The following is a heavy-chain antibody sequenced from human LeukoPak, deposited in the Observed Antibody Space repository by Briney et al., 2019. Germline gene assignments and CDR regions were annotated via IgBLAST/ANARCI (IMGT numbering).Heavy chain of an antibody. Sequence: ASVKVSCKASGGTFSSYAISWVRQAPGQGLEWMGRISPIFGIANYAQKFQGRVTITADKSTSTAYMELSSLRSEDTAVYYCARSSTYDSSGYYYWFDPWGQGTLVTVSS. V-gene: IGHV1-69*04. J-gene: IGHJ5*02. CDR3: ARSSTYDSSGYYYWFDP. CDR1: GGTFSSYA. CDR2: ISPIFGIA. D-gene: IGHD3-22*01.